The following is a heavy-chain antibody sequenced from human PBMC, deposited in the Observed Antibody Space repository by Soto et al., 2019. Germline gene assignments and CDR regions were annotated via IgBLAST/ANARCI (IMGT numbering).Heavy chain of an antibody. J-gene: IGHJ3*02. CDR1: GFTFSSYA. V-gene: IGHV3-30-3*01. CDR3: ARVITIFGVVIRADAFDI. CDR2: ISYDGSNK. Sequence: GGSLRLSCAASGFTFSSYAMHWVRQAPGKGLEWVAVISYDGSNKYYADSVKGRFTISRDNSKNTLYLQMNSLRAEDTAVYYCARVITIFGVVIRADAFDIWGQGTMVTVSS. D-gene: IGHD3-3*01.